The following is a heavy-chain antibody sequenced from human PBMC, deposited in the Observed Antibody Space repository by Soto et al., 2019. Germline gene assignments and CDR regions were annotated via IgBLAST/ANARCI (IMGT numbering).Heavy chain of an antibody. CDR3: ASRERVGAFDI. CDR2: IIPILCSA. CDR1: GGTLSNYA. V-gene: IGHV1-69*01. D-gene: IGHD3-10*01. J-gene: IGHJ3*02. Sequence: QVQLVQSGAEVKKPGSSVKVSCKASGGTLSNYALSWVRQAPGQGLEWMGGIIPILCSANYAQKFQDRVTITADESTSTTYMELSSLRSEDAAVYYCASRERVGAFDIWGQGTVVTVSS.